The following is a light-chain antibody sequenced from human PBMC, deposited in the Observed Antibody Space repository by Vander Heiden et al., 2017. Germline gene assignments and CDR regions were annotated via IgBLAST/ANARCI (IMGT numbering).Light chain of an antibody. CDR2: GAS. J-gene: IGKJ1*01. CDR1: QSISSY. Sequence: DIQLTQSPSSLSASVGDRVTITCRASQSISSYLSWYQQKPGKAPNLLMYGASSLQSGVPSRFSGSGSGTDFTLTISSLQPEDFATYYCQQSYSTPRTFGQGTRVEIK. V-gene: IGKV1-39*01. CDR3: QQSYSTPRT.